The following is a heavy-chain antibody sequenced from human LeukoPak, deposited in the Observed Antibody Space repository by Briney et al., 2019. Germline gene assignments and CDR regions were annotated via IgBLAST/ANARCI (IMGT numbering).Heavy chain of an antibody. CDR3: ASSGQLVPVYYFDY. CDR1: GGSISSSSYY. CDR2: IYYSGST. D-gene: IGHD6-13*01. Sequence: SETLSLTCTVSGGSISSSSYYWGWIRQPPGKGLEWIGSIYYSGSTYYNPSLKSRVTISVDTSKNQFSLKLSSVTAADTAVYYCASSGQLVPVYYFDYWGQGTLVTVSS. J-gene: IGHJ4*02. V-gene: IGHV4-39*07.